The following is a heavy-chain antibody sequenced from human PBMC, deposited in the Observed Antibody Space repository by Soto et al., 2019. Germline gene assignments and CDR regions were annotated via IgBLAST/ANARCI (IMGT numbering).Heavy chain of an antibody. J-gene: IGHJ4*02. V-gene: IGHV4-39*01. CDR2: IYYSGNT. Sequence: TLSLTCTVSGGSISSSSYYWVWIRQPPGKGLEWIGSIYYSGNTYYNPSLKSRVTISVDTSKNQFSLKLSSVTAADTAVYYCAILPGIAVAGTIWGRGTLVTVSS. D-gene: IGHD6-19*01. CDR3: AILPGIAVAGTI. CDR1: GGSISSSSYY.